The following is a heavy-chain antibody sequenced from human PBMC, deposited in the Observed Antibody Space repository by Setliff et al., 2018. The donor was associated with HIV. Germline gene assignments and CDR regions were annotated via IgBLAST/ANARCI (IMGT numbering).Heavy chain of an antibody. CDR1: GYTCTRYW. V-gene: IGHV5-51*01. CDR3: ARRASKASLDY. CDR2: IYPGDSDT. J-gene: IGHJ4*02. Sequence: GESLKISCKGSGYTCTRYWIGWVRQMPGKGLEWLGIIYPGDSDTRYSPSFQGRVTISADKSINTAYLQWSSLQASDTAMYYCARRASKASLDYWGQGTLVTVSS.